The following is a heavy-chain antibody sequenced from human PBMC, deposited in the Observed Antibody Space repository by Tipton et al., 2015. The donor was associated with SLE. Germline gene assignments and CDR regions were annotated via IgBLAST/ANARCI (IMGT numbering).Heavy chain of an antibody. CDR3: TATYYDYIWGNSYGMGV. J-gene: IGHJ6*02. CDR1: GITFGDYA. V-gene: IGHV3-49*04. Sequence: SLRLSCTASGITFGDYAMSWVRQAPGKGLEWVGFITSKAFGGTTEYAASVKGRFIISRDDSKSIAYLQMNSLKTEDTAVYHCTATYYDYIWGNSYGMGVWGQGTTVTVSS. D-gene: IGHD3-16*01. CDR2: ITSKAFGGTT.